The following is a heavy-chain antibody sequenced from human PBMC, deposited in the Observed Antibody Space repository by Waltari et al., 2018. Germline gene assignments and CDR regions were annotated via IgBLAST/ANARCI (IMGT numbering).Heavy chain of an antibody. CDR3: ARRPPMAARPGPHYFDY. CDR2: IYYGGST. D-gene: IGHD6-6*01. Sequence: QLQLQESGPGLVKPSETLSLTCTVSGGSISSSSYYWGWIRQPPGKGLEWIGSIYYGGSTYYNPSLKSRVTISVDTSKNQFSLKLSSVTAADTAVYYCARRPPMAARPGPHYFDYWGQGTLVTVSS. V-gene: IGHV4-39*07. J-gene: IGHJ4*02. CDR1: GGSISSSSYY.